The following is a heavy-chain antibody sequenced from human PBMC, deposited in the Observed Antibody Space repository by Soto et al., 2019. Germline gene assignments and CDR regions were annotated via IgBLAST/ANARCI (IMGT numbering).Heavy chain of an antibody. CDR1: GDSVSSNSAA. CDR3: ARSGSLYSSGWWVDASDI. Sequence: SQTLSLTCAISGDSVSSNSAAWNWIRQSPSRGLEWLGRTYYRSKWYNDYAVSVKSRITINPDTSKNQFHLQLNSVTPEDTAVYYCARSGSLYSSGWWVDASDIWGQGTMVTVSS. CDR2: TYYRSKWYN. V-gene: IGHV6-1*01. J-gene: IGHJ3*02. D-gene: IGHD6-19*01.